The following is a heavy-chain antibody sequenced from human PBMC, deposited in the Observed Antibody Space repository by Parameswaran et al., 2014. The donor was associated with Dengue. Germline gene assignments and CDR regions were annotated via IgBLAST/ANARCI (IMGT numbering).Heavy chain of an antibody. CDR3: ARGLGNSESNWFDP. Sequence: WIRQPPGKRLEWIAYIYYTGSTNYNPSLKSRVTILLDTSKNQFSLKLSSVTAADTAVYYCARGLGNSESNWFDPWGQGTLVTVSS. V-gene: IGHV4-59*01. D-gene: IGHD4-23*01. J-gene: IGHJ5*02. CDR2: IYYTGST.